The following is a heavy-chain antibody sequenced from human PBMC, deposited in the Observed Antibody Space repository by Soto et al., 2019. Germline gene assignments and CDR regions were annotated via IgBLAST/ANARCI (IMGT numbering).Heavy chain of an antibody. CDR2: FYDLDGT. D-gene: IGHD4-4*01. CDR1: GLTVSGKKY. V-gene: IGHV3-53*01. Sequence: DVQLVESGGGLIQPGGSLRLSCAVSGLTVSGKKYVAWVRQAPGKGLEWVSGFYDLDGTYYADSLKGRFTTSGDSSRTLVYLQMNGLRPADTAEYYSATWHLQEHPYDAWGQGTTVTVSS. CDR3: ATWHLQEHPYDA. J-gene: IGHJ3*01.